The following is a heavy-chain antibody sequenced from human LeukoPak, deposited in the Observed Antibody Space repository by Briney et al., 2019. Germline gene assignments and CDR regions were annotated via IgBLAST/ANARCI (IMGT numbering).Heavy chain of an antibody. CDR3: AKELGVQLWLLGMDV. Sequence: PGGSLRLSCAASGFTFSSYSMNWVRQAPGKGLEWVSAISGSGGSTYYADSVKGRFTISRDNSKNTLYLQMNSLRAEDTAVYYCAKELGVQLWLLGMDVWGQGTTVTVSS. CDR1: GFTFSSYS. J-gene: IGHJ6*02. V-gene: IGHV3-23*01. D-gene: IGHD5-18*01. CDR2: ISGSGGST.